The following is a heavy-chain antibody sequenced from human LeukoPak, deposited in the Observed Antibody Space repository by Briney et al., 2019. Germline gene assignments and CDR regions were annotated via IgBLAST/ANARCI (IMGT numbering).Heavy chain of an antibody. V-gene: IGHV4-61*02. Sequence: PSQTLSLTCTVSGGSISSGSYYWSWIRQPAGKGLEWIGRIYTSGSTNYNPSLKSRVTMSVDTSKNQLSLKLSSVTAADTAVYYCARDIGSGPVDVWGQGTTVTVSS. D-gene: IGHD3-10*01. CDR2: IYTSGST. J-gene: IGHJ6*02. CDR1: GGSISSGSYY. CDR3: ARDIGSGPVDV.